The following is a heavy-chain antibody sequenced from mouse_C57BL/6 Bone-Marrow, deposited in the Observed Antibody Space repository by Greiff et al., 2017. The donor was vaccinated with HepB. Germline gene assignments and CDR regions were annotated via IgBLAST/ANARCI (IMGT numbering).Heavy chain of an antibody. CDR3: ARSPEEGYGSHYYAMDY. V-gene: IGHV1-76*01. Sequence: QVQLQQSGAELVRPGASVKLSCKASGYTFTDYYINWVKQRPGQGLEWIARIYPGSGNTYYNEKFKGKATLTAEKSSSTAYMQLSSLTSEDSAVYFCARSPEEGYGSHYYAMDYWGQGTSVTVSS. CDR2: IYPGSGNT. CDR1: GYTFTDYY. J-gene: IGHJ4*01. D-gene: IGHD1-1*01.